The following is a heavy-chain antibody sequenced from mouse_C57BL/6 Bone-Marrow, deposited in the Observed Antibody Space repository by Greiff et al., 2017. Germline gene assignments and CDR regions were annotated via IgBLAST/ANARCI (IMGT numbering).Heavy chain of an antibody. D-gene: IGHD1-1*01. CDR3: ARSSGSSYWCFDV. J-gene: IGHJ1*03. CDR2: IDPNSGGT. CDR1: GYNFTSYW. V-gene: IGHV1-72*01. Sequence: QVQLQQPGAELVKPGASVKLSCKASGYNFTSYWMHWVKQRPGRGLEWIGRIDPNSGGTKYNEKFKSKATLTVDKPSITAYMQLYRLTTGDSAGYYCARSSGSSYWCFDVWGTGTTVTVSS.